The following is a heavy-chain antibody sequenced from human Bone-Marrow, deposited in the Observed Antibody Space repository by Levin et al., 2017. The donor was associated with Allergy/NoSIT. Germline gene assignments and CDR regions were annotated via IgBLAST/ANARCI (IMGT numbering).Heavy chain of an antibody. CDR2: IWYDGYTK. D-gene: IGHD1-26*01. V-gene: IGHV3-33*01. CDR1: GFTFSNYA. J-gene: IGHJ4*02. Sequence: GESLKISCAASGFTFSNYAMHWVRQAPGKGLEWMAVIWYDGYTKYYGDSVKGRFTISRDNSKNTLFLEMNSLRAEDTALYYCATDTGTNCERGFFDNWGQGTLVIVSS. CDR3: ATDTGTNCERGFFDN.